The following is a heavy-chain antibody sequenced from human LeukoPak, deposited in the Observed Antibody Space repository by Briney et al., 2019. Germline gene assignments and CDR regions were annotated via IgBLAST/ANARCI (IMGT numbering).Heavy chain of an antibody. D-gene: IGHD3-16*01. CDR3: ARVKGWDDYVWGSSAFFDY. J-gene: IGHJ4*02. CDR1: GFTFSSYS. CDR2: ISSSSTI. Sequence: GGSLRLSCAASGFTFSSYSMNWVRQAPGKGLEWVSYISSSSTIYYADSVKGRFTISRDNAKNSLYLQMNSLRAEDTAVYYCARVKGWDDYVWGSSAFFDYWGQGALVTVSS. V-gene: IGHV3-48*04.